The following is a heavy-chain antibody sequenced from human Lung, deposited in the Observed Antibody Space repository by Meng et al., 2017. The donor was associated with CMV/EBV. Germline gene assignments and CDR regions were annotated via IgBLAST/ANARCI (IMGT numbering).Heavy chain of an antibody. J-gene: IGHJ6*02. V-gene: IGHV1-58*01. CDR2: IVVGSGNT. D-gene: IGHD6-19*01. Sequence: SXXVSXKASGFTFTSSAVQWVRQARGQRLEWIGWIVVGSGNTNYAQKFQERVTITRDMSTSTAYMELSSLRSEDTAVYYCAAEALKEQWLVYYYGMEVWXQGTXVTVSS. CDR3: AAEALKEQWLVYYYGMEV. CDR1: GFTFTSSA.